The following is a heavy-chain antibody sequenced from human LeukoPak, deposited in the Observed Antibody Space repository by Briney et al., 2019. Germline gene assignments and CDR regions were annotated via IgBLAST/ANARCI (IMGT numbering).Heavy chain of an antibody. D-gene: IGHD3-10*01. CDR1: GGSISGYY. J-gene: IGHJ4*02. Sequence: PSETLSLTCTVSGGSISGYYWSWIRQSPGKGLEWIGYIYNSGSTNYNPSLQSRVTISVDTSKNQFSLNLSSVTAADTAVYYYARYGSGTYPRFDYWGQGTLVTVSS. CDR2: IYNSGST. V-gene: IGHV4-59*08. CDR3: ARYGSGTYPRFDY.